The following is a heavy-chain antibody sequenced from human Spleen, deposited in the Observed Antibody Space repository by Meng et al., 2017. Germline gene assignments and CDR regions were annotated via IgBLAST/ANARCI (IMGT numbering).Heavy chain of an antibody. V-gene: IGHV3-20*04. D-gene: IGHD3-22*01. Sequence: GESLKISCAAPGFTFDDYGMSWVRQAPGKGLEWVSGINWNGGSTGYADSVKGRFTISRDNAKNSLYLQMNSLRADDTAVYYCARALSTYYYDADAGDFDYWGQGTLVTVSS. CDR1: GFTFDDYG. CDR3: ARALSTYYYDADAGDFDY. CDR2: INWNGGST. J-gene: IGHJ4*02.